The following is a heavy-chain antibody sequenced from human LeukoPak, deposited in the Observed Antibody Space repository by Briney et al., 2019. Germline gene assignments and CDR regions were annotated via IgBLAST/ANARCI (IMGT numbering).Heavy chain of an antibody. J-gene: IGHJ4*02. CDR1: GGSLSSYY. CDR3: ARVGWYYDSSGYCYYLDY. CDR2: IYYSGST. D-gene: IGHD3-22*01. V-gene: IGHV4-59*12. Sequence: PSETLSLTCTVSGGSLSSYYWSWIRQPPGKGLEWIGHIYYSGSTNYNPSLKSRVTISVDTSKNQFSLKLSSVTAADTAVYYCARVGWYYDSSGYCYYLDYWGQGTLVTVSS.